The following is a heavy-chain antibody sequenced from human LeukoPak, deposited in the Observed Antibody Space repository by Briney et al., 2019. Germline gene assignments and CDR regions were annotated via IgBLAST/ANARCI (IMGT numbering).Heavy chain of an antibody. D-gene: IGHD2-21*02. CDR3: AGVDDCGGDCYSFDY. V-gene: IGHV3-11*01. CDR2: ISRSGSTI. CDR1: GFTFSDYY. Sequence: PGGSLRLSCAASGFTFSDYYMSWIRQAPGKGLEWVSYISRSGSTIYYADSVKGRFTISRDNAKNSLYLQMNTLRAEETAVYYCAGVDDCGGDCYSFDYWGQGTLVTVSS. J-gene: IGHJ4*02.